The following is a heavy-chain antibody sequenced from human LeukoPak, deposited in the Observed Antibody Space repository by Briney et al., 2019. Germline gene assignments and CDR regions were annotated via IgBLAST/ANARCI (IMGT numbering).Heavy chain of an antibody. D-gene: IGHD5-12*01. CDR1: GGSISSSSYY. CDR3: ARSCRILDIVATIRARLGGNGFDI. CDR2: IYYSGST. V-gene: IGHV4-39*07. Sequence: NPSETLSLTCTVSGGSISSSSYYWGWIRQPPGKGLEWNGSIYYSGSTYYNPSLKSRVTIALETSNNQFSLKLSSVIAADKAVYYCARSCRILDIVATIRARLGGNGFDIWGQGRMVTVSS. J-gene: IGHJ3*02.